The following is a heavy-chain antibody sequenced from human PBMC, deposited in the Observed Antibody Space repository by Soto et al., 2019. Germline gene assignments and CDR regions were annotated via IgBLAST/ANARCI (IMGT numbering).Heavy chain of an antibody. Sequence: AGGSLRLSCAAAGFTFNGYGMHWVRQAPGKGLEWVAVISYDGTNKYYADSVKGRFTISRDNSKNTLHLQMNSLRAEDTALYYCAKDKGAAHYYFDSWGQGTLVTVSS. D-gene: IGHD6-6*01. CDR3: AKDKGAAHYYFDS. J-gene: IGHJ4*02. V-gene: IGHV3-30*18. CDR2: ISYDGTNK. CDR1: GFTFNGYG.